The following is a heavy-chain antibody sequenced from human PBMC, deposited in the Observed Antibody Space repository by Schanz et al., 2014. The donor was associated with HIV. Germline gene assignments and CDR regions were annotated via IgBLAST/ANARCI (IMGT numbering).Heavy chain of an antibody. CDR2: LYSGGRK. CDR1: GFTFSSNY. CDR3: ARKNSFEI. V-gene: IGHV3-66*01. Sequence: EVQLVESGGGLVQPGGSLRLSCAASGFTFSSNYMTWVRQAPGKGLEWVSVLYSGGRKYYADAVKGRFTISRDSSKNTVYLEMNSLRAEDTAVYYCARKNSFEIWGQGTMVSVSS. J-gene: IGHJ3*02.